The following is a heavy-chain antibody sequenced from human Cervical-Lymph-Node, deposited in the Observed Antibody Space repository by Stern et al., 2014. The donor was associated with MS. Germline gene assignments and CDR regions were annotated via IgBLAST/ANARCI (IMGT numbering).Heavy chain of an antibody. CDR1: GGTFNRYA. V-gene: IGHV1-69*01. D-gene: IGHD6-19*01. J-gene: IGHJ6*02. CDR2: LIPISGKT. Sequence: QVQLLQPGAEVKKPGSSVKVSCKASGGTFNRYAFSWVRQAPGQGLEWMGGLIPISGKTAYAQKVQARVTLTADESTATAYMELRSLRSDDTAVFYCASTDSGWDNPFNFYGMDVWGQGTTVTVSS. CDR3: ASTDSGWDNPFNFYGMDV.